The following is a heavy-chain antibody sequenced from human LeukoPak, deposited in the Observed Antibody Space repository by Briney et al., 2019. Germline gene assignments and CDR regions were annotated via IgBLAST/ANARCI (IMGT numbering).Heavy chain of an antibody. CDR3: AKNGDRGAYCTGGTCYPYFYYYMDD. V-gene: IGHV3-23*01. Sequence: GGTLRLSCAASGITFSSYGMSWVRQAPGKGLEWVSSISSTGGTTYYADSVKGRFTISRDNSKNTLYLQMNSLRAEDTAIYYCAKNGDRGAYCTGGTCYPYFYYYMDDWGKGTTVTI. D-gene: IGHD2-15*01. J-gene: IGHJ6*03. CDR1: GITFSSYG. CDR2: ISSTGGTT.